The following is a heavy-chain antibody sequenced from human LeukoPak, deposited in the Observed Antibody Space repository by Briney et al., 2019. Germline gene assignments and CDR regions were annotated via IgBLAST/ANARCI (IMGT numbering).Heavy chain of an antibody. CDR1: GFTFSSYS. D-gene: IGHD6-6*01. V-gene: IGHV3-48*01. CDR2: ISSSSSTI. J-gene: IGHJ3*02. Sequence: GGPLRLSCAASGFTFSSYSMNWVRQAPGKGLEWVSYISSSSSTIYYADSVKGRFTISRDNAKNSLYLQMNSLRAEDTAVYYCASLGVYDAFDIWGQGTMVTVSS. CDR3: ASLGVYDAFDI.